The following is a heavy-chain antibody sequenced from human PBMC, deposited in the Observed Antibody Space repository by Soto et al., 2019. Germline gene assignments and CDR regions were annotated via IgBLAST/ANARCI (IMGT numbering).Heavy chain of an antibody. CDR2: IYYSGST. V-gene: IGHV4-30-4*01. D-gene: IGHD3-22*01. CDR3: VLYYYDSSGYYFFDY. Sequence: SETLSLTCTVSGGSISSGDYYWSWIRQPPGKGLEWIGYIYYSGSTYYNPSLKSRVTISVDTSKNQFSLKLSSVTAADTAVYYCVLYYYDSSGYYFFDYWVQGTLVTVSS. J-gene: IGHJ4*02. CDR1: GGSISSGDYY.